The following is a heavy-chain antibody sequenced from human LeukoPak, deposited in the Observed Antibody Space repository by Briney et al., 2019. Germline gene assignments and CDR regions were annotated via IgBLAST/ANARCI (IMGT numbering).Heavy chain of an antibody. D-gene: IGHD3-3*01. J-gene: IGHJ1*01. CDR3: ARDSTYDFWSGYSSAEYFQH. Sequence: GGSLRLSCAASGFTFSSYAMHWVRQAPGKGLEWVAVISYDGSNKYYADSVKGRFTISRDNSKNTLYLQMNSLRAEDTAVCYCARDSTYDFWSGYSSAEYFQHWGQGTLVTVSS. V-gene: IGHV3-30-3*01. CDR2: ISYDGSNK. CDR1: GFTFSSYA.